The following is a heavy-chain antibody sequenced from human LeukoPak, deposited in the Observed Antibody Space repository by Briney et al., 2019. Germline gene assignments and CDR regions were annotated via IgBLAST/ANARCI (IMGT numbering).Heavy chain of an antibody. CDR2: ISGRGDAS. J-gene: IGHJ6*04. Sequence: GGSLRLSCAASGFTFSGYAMTWVRQAPGKGLEWVSAISGRGDASYYAESVKSRLTISRDNSKSTLYLQMNSLRAEDTAVYYCAKAPPDKWEYYYGMDVWGKGTTVTVSS. V-gene: IGHV3-23*01. CDR3: AKAPPDKWEYYYGMDV. D-gene: IGHD1-26*01. CDR1: GFTFSGYA.